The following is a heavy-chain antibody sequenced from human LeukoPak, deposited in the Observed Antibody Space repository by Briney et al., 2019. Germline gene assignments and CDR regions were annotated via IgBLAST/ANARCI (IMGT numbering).Heavy chain of an antibody. J-gene: IGHJ4*02. V-gene: IGHV3-7*01. Sequence: GGSLKLSCAASGFTFSSYWMRWVRQAPGKGLEWVANIKQDGSEKYYVDSVKGRFTISRDNAKNSLYLQMNSLRAEDTAVYHCARGPYDSSGYYDPNYFDYWGQGTLVTVSS. CDR2: IKQDGSEK. CDR3: ARGPYDSSGYYDPNYFDY. CDR1: GFTFSSYW. D-gene: IGHD3-22*01.